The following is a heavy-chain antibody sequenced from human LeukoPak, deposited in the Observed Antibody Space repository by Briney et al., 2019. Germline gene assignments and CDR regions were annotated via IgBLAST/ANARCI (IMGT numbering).Heavy chain of an antibody. CDR3: ARDLGYAFEGYFDY. CDR1: GFTFSSYG. CDR2: ISYDGSNK. Sequence: GGSLRLSCAASGFTFSSYGMHWVRQAPGKGLEWVAVISYDGSNKYYADSVKGRFTISRDNSKNTLYLQMNSLRAEDTAVYYCARDLGYAFEGYFDYWGQGTLVTVSS. D-gene: IGHD3-16*01. J-gene: IGHJ4*02. V-gene: IGHV3-30*19.